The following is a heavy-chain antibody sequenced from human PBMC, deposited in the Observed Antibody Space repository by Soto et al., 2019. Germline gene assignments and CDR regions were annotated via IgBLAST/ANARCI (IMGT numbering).Heavy chain of an antibody. CDR2: ISAYNGNT. CDR3: ARWGSWYDSSGYYNGFDFDY. D-gene: IGHD3-22*01. J-gene: IGHJ4*02. Sequence: QVQLVQSGAEVKKPGASVKVSCKASGYTFTSYGISWVRQAPGQGLEWMGWISAYNGNTNYAQKLQGRVTMTTDTSTSTDYMELRSLRSDDTAVYYCARWGSWYDSSGYYNGFDFDYWGQGTLVTVSS. V-gene: IGHV1-18*01. CDR1: GYTFTSYG.